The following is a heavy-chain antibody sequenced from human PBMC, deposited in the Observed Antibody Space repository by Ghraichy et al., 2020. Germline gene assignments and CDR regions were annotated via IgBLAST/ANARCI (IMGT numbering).Heavy chain of an antibody. V-gene: IGHV3-7*01. Sequence: SCAASGFTFSSYWMSWVRQAPGKGLEWVANIKQDGSEKYYVDSVKGRFTISRDNAKNSLYLQMNSLRAEDTAVYYCARDLLGGSSSPWGQGTLVTVSS. CDR2: IKQDGSEK. CDR1: GFTFSSYW. CDR3: ARDLLGGSSSP. J-gene: IGHJ5*02. D-gene: IGHD6-6*01.